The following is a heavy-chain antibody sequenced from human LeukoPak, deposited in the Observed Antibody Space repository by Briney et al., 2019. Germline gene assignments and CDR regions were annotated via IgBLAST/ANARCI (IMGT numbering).Heavy chain of an antibody. J-gene: IGHJ6*04. Sequence: GASVKVSCKASGYTFSSYGISWVRQAPGQGLERMGWISAYNGKTHYVQKVQGRVTMTTDTSTSTAYMELRSLRSDDTAVYYCARDLRSGWYGYYYYGVDAWGRGTTVTVSS. CDR3: ARDLRSGWYGYYYYGVDA. CDR2: ISAYNGKT. D-gene: IGHD6-19*01. CDR1: GYTFSSYG. V-gene: IGHV1-18*04.